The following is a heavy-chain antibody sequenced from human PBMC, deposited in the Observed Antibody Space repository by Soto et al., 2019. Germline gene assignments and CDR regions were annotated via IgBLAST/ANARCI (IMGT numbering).Heavy chain of an antibody. J-gene: IGHJ4*02. CDR3: ANYQRQPGGFEY. V-gene: IGHV3-23*01. Sequence: PGGAPGDPCFGSGVPVSKSSTRGGRPPPGKGPEWVSTISENIAYTYYADSVKGRFSISRDNSKNTVYLQMNSLRAEDTAIYYCANYQRQPGGFEYWGQGTLVTVSS. CDR2: ISENIAYT. D-gene: IGHD1-1*01. CDR1: GVPVSKSS.